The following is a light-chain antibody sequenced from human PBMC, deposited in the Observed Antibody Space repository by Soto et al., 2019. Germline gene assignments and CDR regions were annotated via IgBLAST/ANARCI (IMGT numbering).Light chain of an antibody. J-gene: IGKJ1*01. V-gene: IGKV1-39*01. CDR3: QQSYSTPST. CDR1: QSISSY. Sequence: DIQMTQSPSSLSASVGERVSMSFRASQSISSYLNWYQQKPGKAPKLLIYAASSLQSGVPSRFSGSGSGTDFTLTISSLQPEDFATYYCQQSYSTPSTFGQGTKVDIK. CDR2: AAS.